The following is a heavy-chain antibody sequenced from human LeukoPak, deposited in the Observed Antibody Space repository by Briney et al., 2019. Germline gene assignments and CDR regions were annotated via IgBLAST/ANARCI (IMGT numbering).Heavy chain of an antibody. CDR2: ISSSSSYI. V-gene: IGHV3-21*01. J-gene: IGHJ5*02. CDR3: ARVEEAAAFNP. D-gene: IGHD6-13*01. CDR1: GFTFSSYS. Sequence: GGSLRLSCAASGFTFSSYSMNWVRQAPGKGLEWVSSISSSSSYIYYADSVKGRFTISRDNARNSLYLQMNSLRAEDTAVYYCARVEEAAAFNPWGQGTLVTVSS.